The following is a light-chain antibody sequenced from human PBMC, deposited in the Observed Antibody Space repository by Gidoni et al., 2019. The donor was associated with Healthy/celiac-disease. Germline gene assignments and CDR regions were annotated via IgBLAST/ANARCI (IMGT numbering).Light chain of an antibody. CDR3: VLYMGSGISV. CDR2: STN. V-gene: IGLV8-61*01. CDR1: SGSVSTSYY. Sequence: QTVVTQEPSFSVSPGGAVTLTCGLSSGSVSTSYYPSWYQQTPGQAPRTLIYSTNTRSSGVPYRVSGSILGNKSDLTITGAQADDESDYYCVLYMGSGISVFGGGTKLTVL. J-gene: IGLJ2*01.